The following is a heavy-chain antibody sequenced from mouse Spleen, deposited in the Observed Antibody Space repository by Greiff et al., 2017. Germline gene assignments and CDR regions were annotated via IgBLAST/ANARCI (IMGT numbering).Heavy chain of an antibody. J-gene: IGHJ3*01. CDR3: ERMGGYYPWFAY. Sequence: QVHVKQPGAELVRPGSSVKLSCKASGYTFTSYWMHWVKQRPIQGLEWIGNIDPSDSETHYNQKFKDKATLTVDKSSSTAYMQLSSLTSEDSAVYYGERMGGYYPWFAYWGQGTLVTVSA. CDR1: GYTFTSYW. D-gene: IGHD2-3*01. CDR2: IDPSDSET. V-gene: IGHV1-52*01.